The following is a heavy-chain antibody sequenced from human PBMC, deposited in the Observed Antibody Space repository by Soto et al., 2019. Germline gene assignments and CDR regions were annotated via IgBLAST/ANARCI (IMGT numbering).Heavy chain of an antibody. CDR3: AKDHSNTYYDFWPPYYYYYYGMDV. Sequence: GGSLRLSCAASGFTFSSYGMHWVRQAPGKGLEWVAVISYDGSNKYYADSVKGRLTISRDNSKNTLYLQMNSLRAEDTAVYYCAKDHSNTYYDFWPPYYYYYYGMDVWGQGTTVTVS. V-gene: IGHV3-30*18. CDR1: GFTFSSYG. D-gene: IGHD3-3*01. J-gene: IGHJ6*01. CDR2: ISYDGSNK.